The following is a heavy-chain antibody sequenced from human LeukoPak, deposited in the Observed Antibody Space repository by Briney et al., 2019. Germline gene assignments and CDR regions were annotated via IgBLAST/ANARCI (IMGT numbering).Heavy chain of an antibody. V-gene: IGHV4-34*01. CDR1: GGSFSGYY. D-gene: IGHD3-16*01. J-gene: IGHJ4*02. Sequence: KTSETLSLTCAVHGGSFSGYYWSWIRQPPGKGLEWIGEINHSGSTNYNPSLKSRVTISVDTSKNQFSLKLSSVTAADTAVYYCARGLPMITFGGVISPPYDYWGQGTLVTVSS. CDR3: ARGLPMITFGGVISPPYDY. CDR2: INHSGST.